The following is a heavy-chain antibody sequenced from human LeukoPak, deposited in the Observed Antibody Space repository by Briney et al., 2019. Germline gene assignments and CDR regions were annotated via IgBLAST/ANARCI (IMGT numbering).Heavy chain of an antibody. CDR3: ARYWLGSGY. CDR1: GASVSSTTYD. Sequence: SETLSLTCTVSGASVSSTTYDWGWIRQPPGKGLEWIGSIPYSGGTYYNPSLKSRVTISVDTSKNQFSLKLSSVTAADTAVYYCARYWLGSGYWGQGTLVTVSS. J-gene: IGHJ4*02. V-gene: IGHV4-39*07. CDR2: IPYSGGT. D-gene: IGHD3-10*01.